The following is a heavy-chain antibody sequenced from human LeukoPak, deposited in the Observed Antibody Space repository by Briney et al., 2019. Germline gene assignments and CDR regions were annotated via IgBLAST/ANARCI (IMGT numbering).Heavy chain of an antibody. D-gene: IGHD4-17*01. CDR3: ARAYGDY. Sequence: GASVKVSCKASGYTFTSYGITWVRQAPGQGLEWMGWISPSNGKTDYEHNLQGRVTMATATSTSTAYMELSSLRSDDTAVYYCARAYGDYWGQGTLVTVSS. CDR2: ISPSNGKT. CDR1: GYTFTSYG. J-gene: IGHJ4*02. V-gene: IGHV1-18*01.